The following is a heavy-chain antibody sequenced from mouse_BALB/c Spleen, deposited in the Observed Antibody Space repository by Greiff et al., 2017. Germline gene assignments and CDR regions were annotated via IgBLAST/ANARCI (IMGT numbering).Heavy chain of an antibody. Sequence: EVKLMESGPSLVKPSQTLSLTCSVTGDSITSGYWNWIRKFPGNKLEYMGYISYSGSTYYNPSLKSRISITRDTSKNQYYLQLNSVTTEDTATYYCARYWDVGYAMDYWGQGTSVTVSS. D-gene: IGHD4-1*01. CDR2: ISYSGST. CDR3: ARYWDVGYAMDY. V-gene: IGHV3-8*02. J-gene: IGHJ4*01. CDR1: GDSITSGY.